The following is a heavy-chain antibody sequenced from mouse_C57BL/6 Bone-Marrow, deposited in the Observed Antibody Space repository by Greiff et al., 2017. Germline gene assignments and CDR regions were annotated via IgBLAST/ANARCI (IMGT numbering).Heavy chain of an antibody. D-gene: IGHD1-1*01. Sequence: VQRVESGAELARPGASVKLSCKASGYTFTSYGISWVKQRTGQGLEWIGEIYPRSGNTYYNEKFKGKATLTADKSSSTAYMELRSLTSEDSAVYFCARDQITTVVATRAMDYWGQGTSVTVSS. CDR3: ARDQITTVVATRAMDY. CDR2: IYPRSGNT. J-gene: IGHJ4*01. CDR1: GYTFTSYG. V-gene: IGHV1-81*01.